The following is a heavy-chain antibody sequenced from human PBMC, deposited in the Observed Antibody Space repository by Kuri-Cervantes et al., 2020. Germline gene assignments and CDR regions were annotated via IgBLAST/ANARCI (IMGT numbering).Heavy chain of an antibody. J-gene: IGHJ4*02. D-gene: IGHD6-13*01. V-gene: IGHV3-21*01. Sequence: GESLKISCAASGFTFSSYSMNWVRQAPGKGLEWVSSIGSSTSYIYYTDSLKGRFTVSRDNAKNSLYLQMNGLRAEDTAVYYCAREPSSSIASPGKFDFWGQGTLVTVSS. CDR1: GFTFSSYS. CDR3: AREPSSSIASPGKFDF. CDR2: IGSSTSYI.